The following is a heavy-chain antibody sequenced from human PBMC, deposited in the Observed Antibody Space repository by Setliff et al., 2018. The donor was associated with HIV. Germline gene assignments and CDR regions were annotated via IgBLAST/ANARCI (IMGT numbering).Heavy chain of an antibody. D-gene: IGHD3-10*01. CDR3: ARGLNYYGSGSYLPLGY. CDR2: IYHSGST. J-gene: IGHJ4*02. CDR1: GYSISSGYY. V-gene: IGHV4-38-2*01. Sequence: PSETLSLTCAVSGYSISSGYYWGWIRQPPGKGLEWIGSIYHSGSTYYNPSLKSRVTISIDTSKNQISLKLSSVTAADTAVYYCARGLNYYGSGSYLPLGYWGQGTLVTVSS.